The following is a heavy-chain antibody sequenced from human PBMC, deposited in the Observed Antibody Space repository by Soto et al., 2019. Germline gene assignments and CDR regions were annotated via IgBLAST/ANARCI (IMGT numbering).Heavy chain of an antibody. Sequence: GGSLRLSCVASGFSFSDNWMHWVRQAPGKGLVWVSRISSDGSSTYYTDSVRGRFTISRDNAKNTVHLQLNSLRVAAPAVYYCVTDQMGETNYRGQETLVTASS. J-gene: IGHJ4*01. V-gene: IGHV3-74*01. CDR2: ISSDGSST. CDR1: GFSFSDNW. CDR3: VTDQMGETNY. D-gene: IGHD3-16*01.